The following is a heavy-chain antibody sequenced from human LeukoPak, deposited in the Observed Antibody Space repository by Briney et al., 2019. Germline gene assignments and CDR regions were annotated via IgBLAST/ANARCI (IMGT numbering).Heavy chain of an antibody. Sequence: GASVKVSCKASGYTFTGDYMHWVRQGPGQGLEWMGWMNPNSGGTNYAQKFQGRVTMTRDTSISTAYMELRRLRSDDTAVYYCARERSSGPDFDYWGQGTLVTVSS. D-gene: IGHD3-22*01. V-gene: IGHV1-2*02. CDR3: ARERSSGPDFDY. CDR2: MNPNSGGT. CDR1: GYTFTGDY. J-gene: IGHJ4*02.